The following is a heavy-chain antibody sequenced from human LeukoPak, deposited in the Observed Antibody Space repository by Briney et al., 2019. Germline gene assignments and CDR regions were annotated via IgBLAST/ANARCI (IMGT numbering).Heavy chain of an antibody. CDR2: ISGSDGST. D-gene: IGHD2-21*02. J-gene: IGHJ4*02. CDR3: EKDLGGSGDYRPY. CDR1: GFTFSSYA. Sequence: PGGSLRLSCAASGFTFSSYAMSWVRRAPGKGLEWVSAISGSDGSTYYADSVKGRFTISRDNSKNTLYLQMSSLSAEDTAVYYCEKDLGGSGDYRPYWGQGSVVTVSS. V-gene: IGHV3-23*01.